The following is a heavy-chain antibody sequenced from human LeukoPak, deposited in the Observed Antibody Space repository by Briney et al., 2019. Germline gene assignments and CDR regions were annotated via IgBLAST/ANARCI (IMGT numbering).Heavy chain of an antibody. V-gene: IGHV3-30*04. CDR3: ARDPRYYGSGSAGYAFDI. J-gene: IGHJ3*02. D-gene: IGHD3-10*01. Sequence: PGRSLRLSCAASGFTFSTYAMHWVRQAPGKGLEWVAVISYDGSNKYYADSVKGRFTISRDNSKNTLYLQMNSLRAEDTAVYYCARDPRYYGSGSAGYAFDIWGQGTMVTVSS. CDR1: GFTFSTYA. CDR2: ISYDGSNK.